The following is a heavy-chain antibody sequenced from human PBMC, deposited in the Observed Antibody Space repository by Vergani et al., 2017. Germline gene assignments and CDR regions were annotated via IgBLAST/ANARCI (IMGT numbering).Heavy chain of an antibody. CDR2: IYISESP. J-gene: IGHJ5*02. CDR1: GASISSVTYY. CDR3: VGQQLGNWFDP. D-gene: IGHD6-13*01. V-gene: IGHV4-61*02. Sequence: QVQLQESGPGLVKPSQTLSLTCSVSGASISSVTYYWTWIRQPAGKGLEWIGRIYISESPIYNPSLKSRVTMSLDTSKNQFSLNLNSVTAADTAVYYSVGQQLGNWFDPWSQGAPVTVSS.